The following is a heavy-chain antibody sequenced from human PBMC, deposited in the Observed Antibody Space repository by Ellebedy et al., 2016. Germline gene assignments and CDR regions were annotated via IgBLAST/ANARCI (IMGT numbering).Heavy chain of an antibody. CDR3: AKDRPGSDGMDV. CDR2: IFYDGNTI. Sequence: GESLKISXAASGFNFNNYGIHWVRQAPGKGLEWLAVIFYDGNTIYYADSVRGRFTVSRDNSKNTLYLQMNSLRTDDTALYYCAKDRPGSDGMDVWGLGATVTVSS. D-gene: IGHD6-6*01. J-gene: IGHJ6*02. CDR1: GFNFNNYG. V-gene: IGHV3-30*18.